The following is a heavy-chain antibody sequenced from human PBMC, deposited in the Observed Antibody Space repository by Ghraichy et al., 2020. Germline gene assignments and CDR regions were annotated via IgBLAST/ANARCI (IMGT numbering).Heavy chain of an antibody. V-gene: IGHV3-30-3*01. CDR3: ARDGEGYCSSTSCYTSALYYYYYYMDV. J-gene: IGHJ6*03. Sequence: GGSLRLSCAASGFTFSSYAMHWVRQAPGKGLEWVAVISYDGSNKYYADSVKGRFTISRDNSKNTLYLQMNSLRAEDTAVYYCARDGEGYCSSTSCYTSALYYYYYYMDVWGKGTTVTVSS. D-gene: IGHD2-2*02. CDR1: GFTFSSYA. CDR2: ISYDGSNK.